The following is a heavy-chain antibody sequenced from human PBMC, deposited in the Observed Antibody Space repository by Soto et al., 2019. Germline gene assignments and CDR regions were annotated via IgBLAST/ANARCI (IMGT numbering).Heavy chain of an antibody. CDR1: GGTFSTHA. CDR2: IIPTLGTP. V-gene: IGHV1-69*01. CDR3: ARAAFRSGYYGYYYGMDV. Sequence: QVQLVQSGAEVKKPGSSVKVSCKASGGTFSTHAISWVRQAPGQGLEWLGGIIPTLGTPNYAQKFQGRVTVTADEYTSTAYMELSRLTSEDTAMYYCARAAFRSGYYGYYYGMDVWGQGTAVNV. J-gene: IGHJ6*02. D-gene: IGHD3-3*01.